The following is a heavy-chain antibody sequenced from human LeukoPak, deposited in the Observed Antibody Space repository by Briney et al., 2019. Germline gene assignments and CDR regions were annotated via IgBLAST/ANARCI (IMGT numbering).Heavy chain of an antibody. CDR3: AAADYYDSSGYYPCAFHI. V-gene: IGHV1-58*02. Sequence: SEKVSCKASGFTFTRSAMQWVRQARGQRLEWIGWIVVGSGNTNYAQKFQERVTITRDMSTSTAYMELSSLRSEDTAVYFCAAADYYDSSGYYPCAFHIWGQGTMVTVSS. CDR2: IVVGSGNT. D-gene: IGHD3-22*01. CDR1: GFTFTRSA. J-gene: IGHJ3*02.